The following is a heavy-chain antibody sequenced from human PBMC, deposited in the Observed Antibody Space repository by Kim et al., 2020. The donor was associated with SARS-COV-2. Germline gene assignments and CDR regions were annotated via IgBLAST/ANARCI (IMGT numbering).Heavy chain of an antibody. Sequence: ASVKVSCKASGYTFTSYGISWVRQAPGQGLEWVGWISPHSGNRNYAQNLQGRVTMTTDTSTSTAYMDLRSLRSDDTAVYYCARDRAGATLQGWFDPWGQGTLVTVSS. CDR2: ISPHSGNR. J-gene: IGHJ5*02. D-gene: IGHD1-26*01. CDR3: ARDRAGATLQGWFDP. CDR1: GYTFTSYG. V-gene: IGHV1-18*01.